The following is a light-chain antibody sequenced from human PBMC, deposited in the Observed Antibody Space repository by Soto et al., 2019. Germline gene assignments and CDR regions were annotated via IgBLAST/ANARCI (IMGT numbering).Light chain of an antibody. Sequence: EIVLTQSPATLSLSRGERATLTCRASQSVSSYLAWYQQKPGQAPRLLIYDASNRATGIPARFSVSGSGTDFTLTISSLEPEDFAVYYCQQRSNWWTFGQGTKVEIK. J-gene: IGKJ1*01. CDR2: DAS. CDR1: QSVSSY. V-gene: IGKV3-11*01. CDR3: QQRSNWWT.